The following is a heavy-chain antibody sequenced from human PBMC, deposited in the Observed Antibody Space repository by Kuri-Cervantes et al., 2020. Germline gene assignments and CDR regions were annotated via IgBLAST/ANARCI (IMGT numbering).Heavy chain of an antibody. CDR2: IYYSGST. J-gene: IGHJ5*02. V-gene: IGHV4-61*01. CDR1: GGSVSSGSYY. D-gene: IGHD3-16*02. CDR3: ARGYDHVWGSNHYIFPRPNWFDP. Sequence: SETLSLTCTVSGGSVSSGSYYWSWIRQPPGKGLEWIGYIYYSGSTNYNPSLKSRVTISVDTSKNQFSLKLNSVTAADTAVYYCARGYDHVWGSNHYIFPRPNWFDPWGQGTLVTVSS.